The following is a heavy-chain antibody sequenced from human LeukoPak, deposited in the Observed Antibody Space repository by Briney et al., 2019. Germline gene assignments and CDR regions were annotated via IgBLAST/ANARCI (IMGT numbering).Heavy chain of an antibody. Sequence: ASVKVSCKVSGYTLTELSMHWVRQAPGKGLEWMGGFDPEDGETIYAQKFQGRVTMTEDTSTDTAYMELSSPRSEDTAVYYCATPHFWSGFSRSFDYWSQGTLVTVSS. J-gene: IGHJ4*02. V-gene: IGHV1-24*01. D-gene: IGHD3-3*02. CDR1: GYTLTELS. CDR2: FDPEDGET. CDR3: ATPHFWSGFSRSFDY.